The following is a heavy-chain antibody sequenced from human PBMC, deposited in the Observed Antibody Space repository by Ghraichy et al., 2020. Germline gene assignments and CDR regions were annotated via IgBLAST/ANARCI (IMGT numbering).Heavy chain of an antibody. Sequence: GESLNISCAASGFTFSNAWMSWVRQAPGKGLEWVGRIKSKTDGGTTDYAAPVKGRFTISRDDSKNTLYLQMNSLKTEDTAVYYCTTDPPRIAAAGTRYFALWGRGTLVTVSS. D-gene: IGHD6-13*01. J-gene: IGHJ2*01. V-gene: IGHV3-15*01. CDR3: TTDPPRIAAAGTRYFAL. CDR1: GFTFSNAW. CDR2: IKSKTDGGTT.